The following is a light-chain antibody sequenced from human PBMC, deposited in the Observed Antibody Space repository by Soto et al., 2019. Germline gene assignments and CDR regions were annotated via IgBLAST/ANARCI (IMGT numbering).Light chain of an antibody. CDR3: QQRSNWPVT. CDR2: DAS. Sequence: EIVLTQSPATLSLSPGEGATLSCRASQSFSSYLAWYQQKPGQAPRLLIYDASNRATGIPARFSGSGSGTDFTLIISSLEAEDFAVYYCQQRSNWPVTFGLGTKVEV. V-gene: IGKV3-11*01. J-gene: IGKJ1*01. CDR1: QSFSSY.